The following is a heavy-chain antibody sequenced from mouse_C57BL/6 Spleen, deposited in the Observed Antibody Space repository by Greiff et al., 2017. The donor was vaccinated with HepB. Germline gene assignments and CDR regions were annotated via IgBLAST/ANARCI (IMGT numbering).Heavy chain of an antibody. CDR3: ARGGGNYVRVYFDY. D-gene: IGHD2-1*01. CDR2: INYDGSST. Sequence: EVKLMESEGGLVQPGSSMKLSCTASGFTFSDYYMAWVRQVPEKGLEWVANINYDGSSTYYLDSLKSRFIISRDNAKNILYLQMSSLKSEDTATYYSARGGGNYVRVYFDYWGQGTTLTVSS. J-gene: IGHJ2*01. CDR1: GFTFSDYY. V-gene: IGHV5-16*01.